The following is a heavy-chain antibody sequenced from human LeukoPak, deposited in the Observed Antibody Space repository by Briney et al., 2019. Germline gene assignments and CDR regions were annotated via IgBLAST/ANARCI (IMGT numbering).Heavy chain of an antibody. CDR2: IHYSGST. Sequence: SETLSLTCTVSGGSISSYYWSWIRQPPGKGLEWIGYIHYSGSTKYNPSLESRVTISVDTSKNQFSLKLTSVNAADTAMYYCARLSPSSGCEDYWGQGTLVTVSS. J-gene: IGHJ4*02. CDR3: ARLSPSSGCEDY. D-gene: IGHD3-10*01. CDR1: GGSISSYY. V-gene: IGHV4-59*01.